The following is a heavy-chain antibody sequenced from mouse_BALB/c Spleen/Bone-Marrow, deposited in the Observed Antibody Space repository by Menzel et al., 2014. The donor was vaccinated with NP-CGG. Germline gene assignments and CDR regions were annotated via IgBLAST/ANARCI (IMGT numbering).Heavy chain of an antibody. D-gene: IGHD2-1*01. CDR2: IDPENGDT. V-gene: IGHV14-4*02. CDR3: NGNYYAMDY. Sequence: VQLQQSGAELARSGASVKLSCTASGFNIKDYYMHWVKQRPEQGLEWIGWIDPENGDTEYAPKFQGKATMTADTSSNTAYLQLSSPTSEDTAVYYCNGNYYAMDYWGQGTSVTVSS. CDR1: GFNIKDYY. J-gene: IGHJ4*01.